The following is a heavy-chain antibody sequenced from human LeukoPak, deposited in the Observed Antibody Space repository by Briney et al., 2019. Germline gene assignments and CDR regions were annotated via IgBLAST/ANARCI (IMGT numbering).Heavy chain of an antibody. CDR3: ARQLVRVVISDFDH. CDR2: IYYSGST. Sequence: PSETLSLTCTVSGGSISSSSYYWGWIRQPPGKGLEWIVSIYYSGSTDYNPSFKSRVTISVDTSKNQFSLNLSSVTAADTAVYYCARQLVRVVISDFDHWGQGTLVTVSS. V-gene: IGHV4-39*01. CDR1: GGSISSSSYY. J-gene: IGHJ4*02. D-gene: IGHD3-10*01.